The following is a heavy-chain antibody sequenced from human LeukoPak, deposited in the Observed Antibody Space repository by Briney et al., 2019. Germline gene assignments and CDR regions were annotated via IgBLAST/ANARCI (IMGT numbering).Heavy chain of an antibody. CDR1: GGSISSSSYY. Sequence: SETLSLTCTVSGGSISSSSYYWGWIRQPPGKGLEWIGSIYYSGSTYYNPSHKSRVTISLDTSKNQFSLKLSSVTAADTAVYYCATSRQLLDNWFDPWGQGTLVTVSS. V-gene: IGHV4-39*01. CDR2: IYYSGST. J-gene: IGHJ5*02. CDR3: ATSRQLLDNWFDP. D-gene: IGHD2-2*01.